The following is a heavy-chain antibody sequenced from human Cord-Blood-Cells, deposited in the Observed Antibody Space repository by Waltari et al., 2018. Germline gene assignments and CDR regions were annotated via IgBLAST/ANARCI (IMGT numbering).Heavy chain of an antibody. CDR2: IYSGGST. J-gene: IGHJ3*02. CDR1: GFTVSSNY. CDR3: ARDQRHYDSSGYYAFDI. D-gene: IGHD3-22*01. Sequence: EVQLVESGGGLIQPGGSLRLSCAASGFTVSSNYMCWVRQAPGKGLEWVSVIYSGGSTYYADSVKGRFTISRDNSKNTLYLQMNSLRAEDTAVYYCARDQRHYDSSGYYAFDIWGQGTMVTVSS. V-gene: IGHV3-53*01.